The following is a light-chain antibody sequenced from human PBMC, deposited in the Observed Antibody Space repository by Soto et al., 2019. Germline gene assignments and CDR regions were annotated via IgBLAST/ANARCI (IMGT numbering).Light chain of an antibody. Sequence: QSVLTQPASVSVSPGQSITISCTGTSSDVGDYNFVSWYQQHPGKAPKLMIYKVNNRPSGVSSRFSGSKSGNTASLTISAVQADDEADYFCSSYTSTSSLVLFGGGTKLTVL. CDR2: KVN. V-gene: IGLV2-14*01. J-gene: IGLJ2*01. CDR3: SSYTSTSSLVL. CDR1: SSDVGDYNF.